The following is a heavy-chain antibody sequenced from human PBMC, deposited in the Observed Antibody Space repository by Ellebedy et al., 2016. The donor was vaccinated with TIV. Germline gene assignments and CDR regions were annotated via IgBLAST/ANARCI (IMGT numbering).Heavy chain of an antibody. CDR1: GFIFDDYT. J-gene: IGHJ4*02. CDR3: AKDMGMATINPVLDY. D-gene: IGHD5-24*01. Sequence: PGESLKISCAASGFIFDDYTIHWVRQAPGKGLEWVSLISWDGGTTYYADSVKGRFTISRDNSKNSLYLQMNSLRTEDTALYYCAKDMGMATINPVLDYWGQGTLVTVSS. V-gene: IGHV3-43*01. CDR2: ISWDGGTT.